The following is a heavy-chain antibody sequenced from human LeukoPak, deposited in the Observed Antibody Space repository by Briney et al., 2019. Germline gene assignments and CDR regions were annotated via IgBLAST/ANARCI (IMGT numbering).Heavy chain of an antibody. Sequence: GGSLRLSCSGSGFNFDYYGMSWVRHGPGKGLEWVAGISWDSGSSDYVDSVKGRFTISRDNAKNSLYLQMNSLRAEDTAVYYCARDLSSGWFSAFDIWGQGTMVTVSS. D-gene: IGHD6-19*01. V-gene: IGHV3-20*04. CDR2: ISWDSGSS. CDR3: ARDLSSGWFSAFDI. CDR1: GFNFDYYG. J-gene: IGHJ3*02.